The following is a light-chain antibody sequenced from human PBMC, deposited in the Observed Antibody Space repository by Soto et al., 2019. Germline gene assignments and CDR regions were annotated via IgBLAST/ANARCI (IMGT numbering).Light chain of an antibody. J-gene: IGKJ2*01. CDR2: AAS. CDR1: QSITTY. Sequence: DIQMTQSPYSLSASIGDRVTITSRARQSITTYLNWYQQKPGKAPKLLIYAASSLQGGVPSRFSGSGYCTDFTLTISSLPPEDMESYYCQHSYGSLYSFGHRAKLEVK. V-gene: IGKV1-39*01. CDR3: QHSYGSLYS.